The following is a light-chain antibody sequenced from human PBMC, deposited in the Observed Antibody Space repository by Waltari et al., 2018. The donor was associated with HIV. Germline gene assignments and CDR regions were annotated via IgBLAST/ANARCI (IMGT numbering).Light chain of an antibody. CDR1: ALANQH. J-gene: IGLJ3*02. CDR2: KDS. Sequence: SYKLTQPPSVSLAPGQTARITCSGDALANQHAYWFQQKPSQAPVLFIYKDSERPSAIPARFSGSRSRTTVTLTISGVQAEEESDYYCQSVDSSRIWVFGGGPKLTVL. V-gene: IGLV3-25*02. CDR3: QSVDSSRIWV.